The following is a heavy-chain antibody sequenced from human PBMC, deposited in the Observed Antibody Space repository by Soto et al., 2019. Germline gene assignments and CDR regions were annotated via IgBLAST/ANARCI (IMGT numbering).Heavy chain of an antibody. Sequence: GGSLRLSCAASGFTFSNAWMNWVRQAPGKGLEWVGRIKSKTDGGTTDYAAPVKGRFTISRDDSKNTLYLQMNSLKTEDTAVYYCTTHNDFWRGYYTFDYGGQGTLVTVS. J-gene: IGHJ4*02. CDR3: TTHNDFWRGYYTFDY. V-gene: IGHV3-15*07. D-gene: IGHD3-3*01. CDR1: GFTFSNAW. CDR2: IKSKTDGGTT.